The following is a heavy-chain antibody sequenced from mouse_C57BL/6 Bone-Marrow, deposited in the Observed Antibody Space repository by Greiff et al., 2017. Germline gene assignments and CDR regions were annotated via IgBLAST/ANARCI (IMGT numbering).Heavy chain of an antibody. V-gene: IGHV1-81*01. J-gene: IGHJ3*01. D-gene: IGHD1-1*02. Sequence: QVQLKQSGAELARPGASVKLSCKASGYTFTSYGISWVKQRTGQGLEWIGEIYPRSGNTYYNEKFKGKATMAADKSSSTAYMELRSLTSEDSAVYFCSRTLSAWFAYWGQGTLVTVSA. CDR3: SRTLSAWFAY. CDR2: IYPRSGNT. CDR1: GYTFTSYG.